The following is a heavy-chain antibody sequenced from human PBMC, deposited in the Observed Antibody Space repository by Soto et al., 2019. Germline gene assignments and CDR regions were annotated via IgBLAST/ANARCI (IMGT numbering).Heavy chain of an antibody. Sequence: PGGSLRLSCSASGFTFSSYAMHWVRQAPGKGLEYVSAISSNGGSTYYADSVKGRFTISRDNSKNTLYLQMSSLRAEDTAVYYCVKADIVATTSHQYYYYYYGMDVWGQGTTVTVSS. J-gene: IGHJ6*02. D-gene: IGHD5-12*01. V-gene: IGHV3-64D*06. CDR3: VKADIVATTSHQYYYYYYGMDV. CDR1: GFTFSSYA. CDR2: ISSNGGST.